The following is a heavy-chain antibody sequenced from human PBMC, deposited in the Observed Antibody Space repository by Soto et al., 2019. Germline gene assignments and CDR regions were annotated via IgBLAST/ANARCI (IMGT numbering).Heavy chain of an antibody. V-gene: IGHV4-31*03. D-gene: IGHD3-3*01. J-gene: IGHJ3*02. CDR1: GGSISSGGYY. CDR2: IYYSGST. CDR3: ARANTIFGVVIPGAFDI. Sequence: SETLSLTCTVSGGSISSGGYYWSWIRPHPGKGLEWIGYIYYSGSTYYNPSLKSRVTISVDTSKNQFSLKLSSVTAADTAVYYCARANTIFGVVIPGAFDIWGQGTMVTVSS.